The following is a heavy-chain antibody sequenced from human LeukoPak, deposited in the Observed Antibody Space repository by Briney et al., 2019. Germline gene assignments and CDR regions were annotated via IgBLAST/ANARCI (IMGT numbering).Heavy chain of an antibody. CDR3: ARGFRDSSGRKPDY. J-gene: IGHJ4*02. CDR2: MNPNSGNT. V-gene: IGHV1-8*01. Sequence: ASVKVSCKASGYTFTSYDINWMRQATGQGLEWMGWMNPNSGNTGFAQKFQDRVTMTRNTSINTAYMELSSLRSEDMAVYYCARGFRDSSGRKPDYWGQGTLVTVSS. D-gene: IGHD3-22*01. CDR1: GYTFTSYD.